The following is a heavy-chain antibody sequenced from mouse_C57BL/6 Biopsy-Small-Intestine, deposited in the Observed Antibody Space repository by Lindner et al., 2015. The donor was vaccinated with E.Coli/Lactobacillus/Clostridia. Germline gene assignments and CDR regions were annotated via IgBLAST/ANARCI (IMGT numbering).Heavy chain of an antibody. CDR3: ARLGYSNFG. D-gene: IGHD2-5*01. CDR1: GYTFIDYY. Sequence: VQLQESGPELVKPGASVKMSCKASGYTFIDYYLNWVKQSHGKRLEWIGIVNPNSGNTSYNQKFEDKATLTVDKSSSTAYMELRSLTSEDSAVYYCARLGYSNFGWGAGTTVTVSS. V-gene: IGHV1-26*01. CDR2: VNPNSGNT. J-gene: IGHJ1*01.